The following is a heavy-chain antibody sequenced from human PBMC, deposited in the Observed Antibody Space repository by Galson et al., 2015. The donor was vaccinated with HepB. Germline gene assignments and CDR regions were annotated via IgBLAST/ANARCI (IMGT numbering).Heavy chain of an antibody. D-gene: IGHD3-3*01. Sequence: SLRLSCAASGFTFSSYAMSWVRQAPGKGLEWVSAISGSGGSTYYADSVKGRFTISRDNSKNTLYLQMNSLRAEDTAVYYCAKDTSRKRGFGVVTMGYFDYWGQGTLVTVSS. V-gene: IGHV3-23*01. CDR3: AKDTSRKRGFGVVTMGYFDY. CDR1: GFTFSSYA. CDR2: ISGSGGST. J-gene: IGHJ4*02.